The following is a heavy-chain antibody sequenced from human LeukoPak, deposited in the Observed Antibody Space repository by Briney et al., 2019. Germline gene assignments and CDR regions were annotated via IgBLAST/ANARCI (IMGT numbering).Heavy chain of an antibody. D-gene: IGHD2/OR15-2a*01. J-gene: IGHJ3*02. CDR1: GFTFSSYS. Sequence: GGSLRLSCAASGFTFSSYSMNWVRQAPGKGLEWVSSISSSSYIYYADSVKGRFTISRDNAKNSLYLQMNSLRAEDTAVYYCARVFTFGAFDIWGQGTMVTVSS. CDR3: ARVFTFGAFDI. V-gene: IGHV3-21*01. CDR2: ISSSSYI.